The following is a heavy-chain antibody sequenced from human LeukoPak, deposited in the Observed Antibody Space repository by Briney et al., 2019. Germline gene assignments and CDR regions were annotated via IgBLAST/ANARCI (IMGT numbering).Heavy chain of an antibody. CDR2: IKSDGRT. Sequence: GGSLRLSCAASGFTLGSYWMHWVRQAPGKGLVWVSRIKSDGRTNYADSVKGRFTISRDNAKNTVSLQMNSLRAEDTGVYYCARAPSEIGGYYPEYFRHWGQGTPVIVSS. J-gene: IGHJ1*01. CDR1: GFTLGSYW. V-gene: IGHV3-74*01. D-gene: IGHD3-22*01. CDR3: ARAPSEIGGYYPEYFRH.